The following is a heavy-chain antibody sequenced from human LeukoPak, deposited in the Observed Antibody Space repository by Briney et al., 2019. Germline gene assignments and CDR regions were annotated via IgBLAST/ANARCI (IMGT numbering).Heavy chain of an antibody. D-gene: IGHD2-21*02. CDR1: GYTFTSYD. J-gene: IGHJ6*03. Sequence: ASVKVSCKASGYTFTSYDINWVRQATGQGLEWMGWMNPNSGNTGYAQKFQGRVTMTRNTSISTAYMELSSLRSEDTAVYYCARSEKAYCGGVCDNYHMDVWGKGTTVTVSS. V-gene: IGHV1-8*01. CDR3: ARSEKAYCGGVCDNYHMDV. CDR2: MNPNSGNT.